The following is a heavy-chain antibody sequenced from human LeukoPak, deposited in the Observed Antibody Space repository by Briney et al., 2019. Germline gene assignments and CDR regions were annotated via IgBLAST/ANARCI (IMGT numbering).Heavy chain of an antibody. Sequence: GGSLRLSCAASGFTFSSYSMNWVRQAPGKGLEWVSVIYSGGSTYYADSVKGRFTISRDNSKNTLYLQMNSLRAEDTAVYYCARGREYDFWSGYWPFDYWGQGTLVTVSS. D-gene: IGHD3-3*01. CDR2: IYSGGST. CDR3: ARGREYDFWSGYWPFDY. V-gene: IGHV3-53*01. J-gene: IGHJ4*02. CDR1: GFTFSSYS.